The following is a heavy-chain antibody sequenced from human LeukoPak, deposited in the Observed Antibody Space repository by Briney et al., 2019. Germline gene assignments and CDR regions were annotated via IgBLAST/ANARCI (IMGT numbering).Heavy chain of an antibody. Sequence: RSLRLSCAASGLIFNNYWVIWVRQAPGKGLEWLANLNQDGSEKYYIDSVKGRFTISRDNAKNSLYLQINSLRAEDTAVYYCASGHYLAYWGQGTLVTVSS. V-gene: IGHV3-7*03. CDR3: ASGHYLAY. J-gene: IGHJ4*02. CDR1: GLIFNNYW. CDR2: LNQDGSEK.